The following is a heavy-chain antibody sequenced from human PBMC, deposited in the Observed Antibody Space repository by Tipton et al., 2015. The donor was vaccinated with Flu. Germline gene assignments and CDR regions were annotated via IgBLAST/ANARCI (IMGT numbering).Heavy chain of an antibody. D-gene: IGHD3-10*01. CDR2: IYYSGST. CDR1: GGSISSYY. CDR3: ARVCDPRIRYFDL. V-gene: IGHV4-59*01. J-gene: IGHJ2*01. Sequence: TLSLTCTVSGGSISSYYWSWIRQPPGKGLEWIGYIYYSGSTNYNPSLKSRVTISVDTSKNQFSLKLSSVTAADTAVYSCARVCDPRIRYFDLWGRGTLVTVSS.